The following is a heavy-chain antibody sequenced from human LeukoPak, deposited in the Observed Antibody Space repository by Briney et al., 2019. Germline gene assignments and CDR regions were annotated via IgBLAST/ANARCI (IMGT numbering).Heavy chain of an antibody. CDR1: GFPFDDYA. CDR2: IRWYCGSI. CDR3: AKGTTASSGSPDS. V-gene: IGHV3-9*01. Sequence: GGSLRLFCVVSGFPFDDYAMHWVRQAPGKGLEWVSCIRWYCGSIGYADSVKGRFPIYRDNAKNSLDLPLNSLSVDGTAVYYFAKGTTASSGSPDSGGQGTLVSVSS. J-gene: IGHJ4*02. D-gene: IGHD6-19*01.